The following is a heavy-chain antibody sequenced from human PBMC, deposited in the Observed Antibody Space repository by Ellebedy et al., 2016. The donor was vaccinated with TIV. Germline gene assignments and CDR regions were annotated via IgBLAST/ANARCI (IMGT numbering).Heavy chain of an antibody. CDR2: IYYSGST. D-gene: IGHD4-11*01. J-gene: IGHJ4*02. V-gene: IGHV4-59*01. Sequence: SETLSLXXTVSGGSISSYYWNWIRQPPGKGLEWIGYIYYSGSTNYNPSLKSRVTISVDTSKNQFSLKLSSVTAADTAVYYCARSPDYKRPFDYWGQGTLVTVSS. CDR1: GGSISSYY. CDR3: ARSPDYKRPFDY.